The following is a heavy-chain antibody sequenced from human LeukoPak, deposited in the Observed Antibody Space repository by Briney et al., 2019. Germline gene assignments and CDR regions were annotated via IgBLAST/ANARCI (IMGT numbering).Heavy chain of an antibody. Sequence: GGSLRLSCAASGFTFSSNGMNWVRQAPGKGLEWVAFIQYDGSNKYYADSVKGRFTVSRDNSKSTVYLQMNDLRGEDTAIYYCTKAKGQSWLFSHYWGRGTLVTVSS. CDR2: IQYDGSNK. V-gene: IGHV3-30*02. CDR3: TKAKGQSWLFSHY. CDR1: GFTFSSNG. J-gene: IGHJ4*02. D-gene: IGHD3-22*01.